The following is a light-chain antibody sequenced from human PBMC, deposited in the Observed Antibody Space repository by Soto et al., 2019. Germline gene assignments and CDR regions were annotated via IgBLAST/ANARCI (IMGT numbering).Light chain of an antibody. Sequence: VLTQSPGTLSLSPGERATLSCRASQSVSSSYLAWYQQKPGQAPRLLIYGASSRATGIPDRFSGSGSGTDFTLTIRGLEAEDAALYYCQQYGSSPITFGQGTRLEIK. CDR1: QSVSSSY. J-gene: IGKJ5*01. V-gene: IGKV3-20*01. CDR2: GAS. CDR3: QQYGSSPIT.